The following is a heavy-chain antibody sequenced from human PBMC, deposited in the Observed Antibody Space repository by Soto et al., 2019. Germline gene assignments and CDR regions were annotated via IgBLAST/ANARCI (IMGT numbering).Heavy chain of an antibody. D-gene: IGHD2-15*01. CDR3: ARGIATGHLDP. CDR2: INPDNGNT. V-gene: IGHV1-3*01. J-gene: IGHJ5*02. Sequence: GASVKVSCKASGYTFTRYTMNWVRQAPGQRLEWMGWINPDNGNTKSSQKFQDRVIITRDTSASTAYMDLSSLRSEDTAVYYCARGIATGHLDPWAREPWSPSPQ. CDR1: GYTFTRYT.